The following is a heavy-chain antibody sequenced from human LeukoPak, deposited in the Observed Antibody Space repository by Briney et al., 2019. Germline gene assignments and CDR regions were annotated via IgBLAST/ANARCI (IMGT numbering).Heavy chain of an antibody. CDR3: ARGDATSVTRFRPRPYLDY. J-gene: IGHJ4*02. V-gene: IGHV4-34*01. CDR1: APSSSGYY. CDR2: INHRGNA. D-gene: IGHD4-17*01. Sequence: PSETLSLTCAVYAPSSSGYYWNWIRQPPGKGLEWIGEINHRGNANYNPSLKSRVTMSVDTSKNQFSLELRSVTAADTAVYYCARGDATSVTRFRPRPYLDYWGQGTLVTVSS.